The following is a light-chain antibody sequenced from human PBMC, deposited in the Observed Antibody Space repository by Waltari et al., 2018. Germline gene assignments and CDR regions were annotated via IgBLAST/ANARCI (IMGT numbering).Light chain of an antibody. CDR3: QSADSSAAYRV. Sequence: SFELTQPPAVSVSPGQTASITCPGSSPTQFVSWYHQKAGQAPLLLIYKDTERPSGIPDRFSGSTSGTTVTLTITAVQAEDEAYYYCQSADSSAAYRVFGGGTKLTVL. CDR1: SPTQF. J-gene: IGLJ2*01. V-gene: IGLV3-25*03. CDR2: KDT.